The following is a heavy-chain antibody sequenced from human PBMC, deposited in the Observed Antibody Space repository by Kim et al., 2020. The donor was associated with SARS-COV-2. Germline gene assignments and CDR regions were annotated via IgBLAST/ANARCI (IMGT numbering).Heavy chain of an antibody. Sequence: GGSLRLSCTASGFTFGGYGMSWVRQAPGKGLEWVGFISSKAYGGSTEDSATVKFTFSIARDNTKMIPYLKRKSLKTEDTSYYSCARSICIYRLTYVYNY. V-gene: IGHV3-49*04. CDR3: ARSICIYRLTYVYNY. CDR1: GFTFGGYG. J-gene: IGHJ6*01. D-gene: IGHD3-3*02. CDR2: ISSKAYGGST.